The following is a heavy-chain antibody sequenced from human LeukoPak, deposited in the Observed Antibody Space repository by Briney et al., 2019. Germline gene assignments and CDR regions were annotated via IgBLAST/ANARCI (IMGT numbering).Heavy chain of an antibody. J-gene: IGHJ3*02. CDR1: GYTFTSYG. Sequence: ASVNVSCKASGYTFTSYGISWVRQAPGQGRDWMGWISPYNGNTNYAQKFQGRVTMTRDTSITTAYMELSRLRSDDTAVYYCARDLDYYGSGSFFNIWGQGTMVTVSS. D-gene: IGHD3-10*01. CDR2: ISPYNGNT. CDR3: ARDLDYYGSGSFFNI. V-gene: IGHV1-18*01.